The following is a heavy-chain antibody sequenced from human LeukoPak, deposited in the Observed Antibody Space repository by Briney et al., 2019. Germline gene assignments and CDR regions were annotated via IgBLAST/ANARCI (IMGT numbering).Heavy chain of an antibody. V-gene: IGHV3-9*01. Sequence: PGGSLRLSCAASGFTFDDYAMHWVRQAPGKGLEWVSGIRWNSGSIGYADSVKGRFTISRDNAKTSLYLQMNSLRAEDTALYYCAKGPGDHYDSSGYYFYYFDYWGQGTLVTVSS. CDR1: GFTFDDYA. CDR2: IRWNSGSI. J-gene: IGHJ4*02. CDR3: AKGPGDHYDSSGYYFYYFDY. D-gene: IGHD3-22*01.